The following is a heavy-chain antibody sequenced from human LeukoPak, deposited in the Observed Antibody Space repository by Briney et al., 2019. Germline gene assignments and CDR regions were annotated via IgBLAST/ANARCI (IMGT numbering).Heavy chain of an antibody. V-gene: IGHV4-59*12. CDR1: GGSISSYY. D-gene: IGHD3-10*01. J-gene: IGHJ3*02. CDR3: ARAGGSGSYMEYAFDI. Sequence: SETLSLACTVSGGSISSYYWSWIRQPPGKGLEWIGYIYYSGSTNYNPSLKSRVTISVDTSKNQFSLKLSSVTAADTAVYYCARAGGSGSYMEYAFDIWGQGTMVTVSS. CDR2: IYYSGST.